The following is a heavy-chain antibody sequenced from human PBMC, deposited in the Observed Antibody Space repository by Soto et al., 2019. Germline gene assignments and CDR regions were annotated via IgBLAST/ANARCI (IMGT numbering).Heavy chain of an antibody. D-gene: IGHD2-15*01. CDR2: ISGSGDVI. CDR3: ARAPDCGEGSCYRHFDL. Sequence: QVQLVESGGGLVKPGGSLRLSCAASAFKFSDYYMSWVRQAPGKGLEWVSYISGSGDVIYYADSVKGRFTISSDNDKKSVHLQMDTLRAEDTALYYCARAPDCGEGSCYRHFDLWGQGTRVAVSS. J-gene: IGHJ4*02. CDR1: AFKFSDYY. V-gene: IGHV3-11*01.